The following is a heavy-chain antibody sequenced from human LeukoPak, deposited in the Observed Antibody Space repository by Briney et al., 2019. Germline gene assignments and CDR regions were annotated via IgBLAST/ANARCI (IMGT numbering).Heavy chain of an antibody. Sequence: GESLRLSCAASGFTFSNYCMTWIRQAPGKGLEWVANISPGGSDHFYVDSQKGRFTISRVNAKNLLFLLMNSPGAEDTAVYYCARVDCGADSCYSGFDYWGQGTLVTVSS. J-gene: IGHJ4*02. CDR3: ARVDCGADSCYSGFDY. CDR1: GFTFSNYC. CDR2: ISPGGSDH. V-gene: IGHV3-7*01. D-gene: IGHD2-15*01.